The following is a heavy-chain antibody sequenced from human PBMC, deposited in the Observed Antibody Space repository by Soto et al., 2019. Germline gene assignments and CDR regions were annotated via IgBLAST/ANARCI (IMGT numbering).Heavy chain of an antibody. J-gene: IGHJ5*02. CDR1: GGTFSSYA. CDR2: IIPIFGTA. CDR3: ARILELPMVRGNWFDP. V-gene: IGHV1-69*06. D-gene: IGHD1-7*01. Sequence: QVQLVQSGAEVKKPGSSVKVSCKASGGTFSSYAISWVRQAPGQGLEWMGGIIPIFGTANYAQKFQGRVTITADKSTSTAYRELSSLRSEDTAVYYCARILELPMVRGNWFDPWGQGTLVTVSS.